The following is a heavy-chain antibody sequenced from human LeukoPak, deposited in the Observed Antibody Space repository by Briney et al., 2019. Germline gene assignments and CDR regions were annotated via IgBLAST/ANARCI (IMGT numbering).Heavy chain of an antibody. D-gene: IGHD6-13*01. Sequence: GGSLRLSCAASGFTFITYSLIWVRQAPGKGLEWVSSIGGDSTYIFYADSVKGRFTISRDNAKNSLFLQMSGLRAEDTAVYYCVRAVFSSSYYWDYWGQGTLVTVSS. V-gene: IGHV3-21*01. CDR3: VRAVFSSSYYWDY. CDR1: GFTFITYS. J-gene: IGHJ4*02. CDR2: IGGDSTYI.